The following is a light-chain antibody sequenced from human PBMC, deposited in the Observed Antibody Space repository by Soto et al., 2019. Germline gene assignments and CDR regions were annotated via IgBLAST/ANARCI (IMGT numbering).Light chain of an antibody. CDR3: QNYNSAPWT. V-gene: IGKV1-27*01. J-gene: IGKJ1*01. Sequence: DIQMTQSPSSLSASVGDRVTITCRASQGITDYLAWIQQKPGQVPTLLIYADSTLKSGVPSRFSGSGSGTDFTLTITGLQPEDVATYYCQNYNSAPWTFGQGTKVEIK. CDR1: QGITDY. CDR2: ADS.